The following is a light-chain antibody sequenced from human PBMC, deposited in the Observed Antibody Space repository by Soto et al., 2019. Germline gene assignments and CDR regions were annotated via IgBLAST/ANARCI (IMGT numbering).Light chain of an antibody. CDR2: GAS. J-gene: IGKJ2*01. CDR1: QSVSSSY. CDR3: QQYGSSPPYT. V-gene: IGKV3-20*01. Sequence: EIVLTQSPGTLSLSPGERATLSCRASQSVSSSYLAWYQQKPGQAPRLLIYGASSRATGIPDRFSGSGSGTDFTLTISRLEPEDFGVYYCQQYGSSPPYTFGQGTKLEI.